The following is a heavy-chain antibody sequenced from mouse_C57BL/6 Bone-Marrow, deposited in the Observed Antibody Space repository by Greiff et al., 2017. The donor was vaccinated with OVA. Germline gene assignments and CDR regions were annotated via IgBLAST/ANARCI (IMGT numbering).Heavy chain of an antibody. CDR3: ARDGYPYYAMDY. V-gene: IGHV2-2*01. D-gene: IGHD2-3*01. J-gene: IGHJ4*01. CDR1: GFSLTSYG. CDR2: ICTGGST. Sequence: VQLQQSGPGLVQPSQTLSITCTASGFSLTSYGVHWVRQSPGKGLEWLGVICTGGSTDYNAAFISSMSISKDNSKRQVFFKKNSLQADDTAIYYCARDGYPYYAMDYWGQGTSVTVSS.